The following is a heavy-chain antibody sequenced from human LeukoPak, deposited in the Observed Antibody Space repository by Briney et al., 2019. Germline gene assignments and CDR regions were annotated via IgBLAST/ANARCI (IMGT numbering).Heavy chain of an antibody. V-gene: IGHV4-38-2*02. J-gene: IGHJ2*01. CDR2: IYHSGGT. D-gene: IGHD1-20*01. Sequence: SETLSLTCTVSGYSISSGYYWGWIRQPPGKGLEWIGEIYHSGGTNYNPSLKSRIIISVDKSKNQFSLKLSSVNAADTAVYYCTRVTGTQGHWYFDLWGRGTLVTASS. CDR3: TRVTGTQGHWYFDL. CDR1: GYSISSGYY.